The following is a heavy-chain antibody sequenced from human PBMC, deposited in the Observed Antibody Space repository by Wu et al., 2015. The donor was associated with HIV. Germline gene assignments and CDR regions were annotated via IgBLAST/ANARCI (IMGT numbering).Heavy chain of an antibody. D-gene: IGHD3-22*01. V-gene: IGHV4-39*07. CDR3: ARTCYYDNGRRFFDS. Sequence: QVQLQESGPGLVKPSETLSLTCTVSGASIRSSSHYWDWIRQPPGKGLEWIGNIYYVGKTYYNSSLRSRVSISAGTSKNDFSLRLSSVTVADTAVYFCARTCYYDNGRRFFDSWGPGTLVTVSS. CDR1: GASIRSSSHY. J-gene: IGHJ4*02. CDR2: IYYVGKT.